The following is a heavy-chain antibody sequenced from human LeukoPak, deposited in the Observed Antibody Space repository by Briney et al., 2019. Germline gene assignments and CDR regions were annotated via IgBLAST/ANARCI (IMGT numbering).Heavy chain of an antibody. J-gene: IGHJ3*02. CDR3: AKDQDYDYVWGAGWAFDI. V-gene: IGHV3-30*02. D-gene: IGHD3-16*01. CDR2: IRYDGNDK. Sequence: PGGSLRLSCAASGFTFSSYGMHWVRQAPGKGLEWVAFIRYDGNDKYYADSVKGRFTISRDKSKNTLYLQMNSLRAEDTAVYYCAKDQDYDYVWGAGWAFDIWGQGTMITVSS. CDR1: GFTFSSYG.